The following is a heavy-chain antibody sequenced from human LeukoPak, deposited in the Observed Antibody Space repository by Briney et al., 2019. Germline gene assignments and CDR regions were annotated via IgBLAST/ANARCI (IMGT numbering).Heavy chain of an antibody. CDR1: GYTFTGYY. CDR3: ARTVVVVAANDY. J-gene: IGHJ4*02. D-gene: IGHD2-15*01. Sequence: GASVKVSCKASGYTFTGYYMHWVRQAPGQGLEWMGWINPNSGGTNYAQKFQGRVTMTRDTSISTAYMALSRLRSDDTAVYYCARTVVVVAANDYWGQGTLVTVSS. V-gene: IGHV1-2*02. CDR2: INPNSGGT.